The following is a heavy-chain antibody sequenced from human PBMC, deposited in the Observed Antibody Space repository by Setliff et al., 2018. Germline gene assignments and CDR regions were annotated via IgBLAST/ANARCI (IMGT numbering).Heavy chain of an antibody. CDR3: ATPGRDDLDSHFEPFDI. V-gene: IGHV4-38-2*01. J-gene: IGHJ3*02. CDR1: GASINSGHY. Sequence: LSLTCAVSGASINSGHYWGWIRQPPGKGLEWIATIYHRGRKYYNPSLQSRVSVSLDTSKNHFSLRLTSMTAADTAVYYCATPGRDDLDSHFEPFDIWGQGTMVTVSS. D-gene: IGHD3-3*01. CDR2: IYHRGRK.